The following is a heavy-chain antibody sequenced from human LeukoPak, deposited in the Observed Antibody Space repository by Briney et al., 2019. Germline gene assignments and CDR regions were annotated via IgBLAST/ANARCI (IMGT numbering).Heavy chain of an antibody. CDR3: AREGYYGVNKFFDY. J-gene: IGHJ4*02. CDR2: ISPYNSNT. Sequence: ASVKVSCKTSGYTFTNYGINWVRQAPGEGLEWMGWISPYNSNTNFAQKVQGRVTMTTDTSTSTAYMELRSLRSDDTAVYYCAREGYYGVNKFFDYWGQGTLVTVSS. V-gene: IGHV1-18*01. D-gene: IGHD4-23*01. CDR1: GYTFTNYG.